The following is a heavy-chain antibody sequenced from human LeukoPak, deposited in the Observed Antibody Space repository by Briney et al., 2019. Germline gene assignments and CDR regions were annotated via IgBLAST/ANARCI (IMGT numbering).Heavy chain of an antibody. CDR1: GGTFSSYA. CDR2: IIPIFGTA. J-gene: IGHJ3*01. V-gene: IGHV1-69*05. D-gene: IGHD3-22*01. Sequence: SVKVSCKASGGTFSSYAISWVRQVPGQGLEWMGRIIPIFGTANYAQKFQGRVTITTDESTSTAYMELSSLRSEDTAVYYCASYTYYYDSSGLPRWGQGTMVTVSS. CDR3: ASYTYYYDSSGLPR.